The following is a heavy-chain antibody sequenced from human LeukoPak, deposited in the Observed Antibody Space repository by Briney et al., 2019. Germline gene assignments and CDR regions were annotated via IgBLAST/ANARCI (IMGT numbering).Heavy chain of an antibody. D-gene: IGHD6-6*01. J-gene: IGHJ5*02. Sequence: GGSLRLSCAASGFTFSGSAMHWVRQASGKGLEWVGRIRSKANSYATAYAASVKGRFTISRDDSKNTACLQMNSLKTEDTAVYYCTRHVEYSSSRLDWFDPWGQGTLVTVSS. CDR1: GFTFSGSA. CDR2: IRSKANSYAT. V-gene: IGHV3-73*01. CDR3: TRHVEYSSSRLDWFDP.